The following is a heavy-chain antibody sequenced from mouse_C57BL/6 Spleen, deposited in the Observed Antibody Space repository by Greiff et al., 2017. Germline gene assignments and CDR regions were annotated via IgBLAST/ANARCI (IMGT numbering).Heavy chain of an antibody. V-gene: IGHV5-17*01. J-gene: IGHJ1*03. D-gene: IGHD1-1*01. CDR2: ISSGSSTI. CDR3: ARRFTVVGYFDV. CDR1: GFTFSDYG. Sequence: DVMLVESGGGLVKPGGSLKLSCVASGFTFSDYGMHWVRQAPEKGLEWVAYISSGSSTIYYADTVKGRFTISRDNAKNTLFLQMTSLGSEDTAMYYCARRFTVVGYFDVWGTGTTVTVSS.